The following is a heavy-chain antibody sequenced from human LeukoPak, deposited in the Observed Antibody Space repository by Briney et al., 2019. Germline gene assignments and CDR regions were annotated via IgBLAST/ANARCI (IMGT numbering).Heavy chain of an antibody. CDR3: ARDLDWNDGVCYY. J-gene: IGHJ4*02. CDR2: ISTSGTYI. Sequence: GGSLRLSCAASGFAFSSYNMNWVRQAPGKGLEWVSSISTSGTYIYYAVSVKGRFTISRDNAKSSLYLLMNSLRAEDTALYYCARDLDWNDGVCYYWGQGTLVTVSS. V-gene: IGHV3-21*01. CDR1: GFAFSSYN. D-gene: IGHD1-1*01.